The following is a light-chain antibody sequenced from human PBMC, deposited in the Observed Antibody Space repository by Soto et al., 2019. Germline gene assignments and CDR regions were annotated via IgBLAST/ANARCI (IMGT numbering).Light chain of an antibody. V-gene: IGKV1-12*01. CDR3: QQASAFPLT. J-gene: IGKJ5*01. CDR1: QSVGTW. CDR2: AAS. Sequence: DIQMTQSPSSVSASVGDRVTITCRTSQSVGTWLTWYQQKPGKAPKLLIYAASTLQNGVPSTFSGSGSGTDFPLTISSLQPDDFATYYCQQASAFPLTFGQGTRLEIK.